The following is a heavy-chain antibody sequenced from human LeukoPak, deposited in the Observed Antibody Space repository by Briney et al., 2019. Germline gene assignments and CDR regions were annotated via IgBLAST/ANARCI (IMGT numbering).Heavy chain of an antibody. V-gene: IGHV3-30-3*01. D-gene: IGHD1-14*01. CDR3: ATEGGKPHEGVDAFDI. CDR2: LSYDGGSK. CDR1: GFTFSAYA. Sequence: PGKSLRLSCAGSGFTFSAYAMHWVRQAPGKGLEWVAFLSYDGGSKCYSDSVKGRFTVSRDNSQNTLYMQMNSLRAEDTAVYYCATEGGKPHEGVDAFDIWGQGTMVTVSS. J-gene: IGHJ3*02.